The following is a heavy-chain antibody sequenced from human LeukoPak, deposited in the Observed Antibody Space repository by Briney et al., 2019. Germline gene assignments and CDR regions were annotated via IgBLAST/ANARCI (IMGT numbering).Heavy chain of an antibody. CDR3: ANQDSSGYYLSGCFDY. Sequence: GGSLRLSYAASGFTFSSYAMSWVRQAPGKGLEWVSAISGSGGSTYYADSVKGRFTISRDNSKNTLYLQMNSLRAEDTAVYYCANQDSSGYYLSGCFDYWGQGTLVTVSS. CDR2: ISGSGGST. V-gene: IGHV3-23*01. J-gene: IGHJ4*02. D-gene: IGHD3-22*01. CDR1: GFTFSSYA.